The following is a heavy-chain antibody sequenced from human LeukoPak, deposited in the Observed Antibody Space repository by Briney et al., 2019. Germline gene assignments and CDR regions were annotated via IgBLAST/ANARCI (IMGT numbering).Heavy chain of an antibody. D-gene: IGHD3-22*01. CDR1: GFTVIDNY. CDR2: IYSGSSA. J-gene: IGHJ4*02. CDR3: ATYGYSVDY. V-gene: IGHV3-66*02. Sequence: GGSLRLSCAASGFTVIDNYMTWVRQAPGKGLEWVSVIYSGSSAYYADSVKGRFTISRDNSKNTLYLQMNSLRAEDTAVYYCATYGYSVDYWGQGTLVTVSS.